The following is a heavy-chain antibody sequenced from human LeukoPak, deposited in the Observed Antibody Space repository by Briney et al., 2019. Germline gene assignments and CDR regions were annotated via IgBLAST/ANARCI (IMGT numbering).Heavy chain of an antibody. CDR3: ARGAPTLTSYCGGDCYLMGFDY. CDR2: MNPNSGNT. CDR1: GYTFTSYD. D-gene: IGHD2-21*02. V-gene: IGHV1-8*01. Sequence: ASVKVSCKASGYTFTSYDINWVRQATGQGLEWMGWMNPNSGNTGYAQKFQGRVTMTRNTSISTAYMELSSLRSEDTAAYYCARGAPTLTSYCGGDCYLMGFDYWGQGTLVTVSS. J-gene: IGHJ4*02.